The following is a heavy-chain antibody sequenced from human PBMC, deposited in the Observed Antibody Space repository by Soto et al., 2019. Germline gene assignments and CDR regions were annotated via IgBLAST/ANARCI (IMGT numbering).Heavy chain of an antibody. CDR2: INPNSGGT. D-gene: IGHD6-19*01. CDR3: ARDQSPSSGWPGMDV. Sequence: QVQLVQSGAEVKKPGASVKVSCKASGYTFTDYYMHWVRQAPGQGPEWMGWINPNSGGTNYAQKFQGRVTMTRDTSISTAYMELNRLRSDDTAVYYCARDQSPSSGWPGMDVWGQGTTVTVSS. CDR1: GYTFTDYY. V-gene: IGHV1-2*02. J-gene: IGHJ6*02.